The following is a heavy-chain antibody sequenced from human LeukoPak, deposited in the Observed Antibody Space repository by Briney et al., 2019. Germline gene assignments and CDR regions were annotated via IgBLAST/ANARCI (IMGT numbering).Heavy chain of an antibody. CDR1: GYTFTSYD. CDR2: MNPNSGNT. CDR3: ASSTTVTGWFDP. Sequence: ASVKVSCKASGYTFTSYDINWGRQATGQGLEWMGWMNPNSGNTGYAQKFQGRVTMTRNTSISTAYMELSSLRSEDTPVYYCASSTTVTGWFDPWGQGTLVTVSS. J-gene: IGHJ5*02. D-gene: IGHD5/OR15-5a*01. V-gene: IGHV1-8*01.